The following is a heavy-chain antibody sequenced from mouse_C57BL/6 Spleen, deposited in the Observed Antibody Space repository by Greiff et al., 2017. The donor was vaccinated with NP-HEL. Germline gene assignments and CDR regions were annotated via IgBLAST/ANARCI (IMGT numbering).Heavy chain of an antibody. Sequence: QVQLQQSGAELVRPGASVTLSCKASGYTFTDYEMHWVKQTPVHGLEWIGAIDPETGGTAYNQKFKGKAILTADKSSSTAYMELRSLTSEDSAVYYCTRRTPSYYGSSDGFAYWGQGTLVTVSA. J-gene: IGHJ3*01. CDR1: GYTFTDYE. V-gene: IGHV1-15*01. CDR3: TRRTPSYYGSSDGFAY. CDR2: IDPETGGT. D-gene: IGHD1-1*01.